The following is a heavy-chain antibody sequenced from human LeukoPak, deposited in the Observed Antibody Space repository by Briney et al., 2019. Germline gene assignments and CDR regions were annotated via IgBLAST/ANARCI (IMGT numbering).Heavy chain of an antibody. CDR1: GFTFSSYA. Sequence: GGSLRLSCAASGFTFSSYAMHWVRQAPGKGLEWVAVISYDGSNKYYADSVKGRFTISRDNSKNTLYLQMNSLRAEDTAVYYCARDTYYDFWSGYCTYWGQGTLVTVSS. J-gene: IGHJ4*02. D-gene: IGHD3-3*01. CDR3: ARDTYYDFWSGYCTY. CDR2: ISYDGSNK. V-gene: IGHV3-30-3*01.